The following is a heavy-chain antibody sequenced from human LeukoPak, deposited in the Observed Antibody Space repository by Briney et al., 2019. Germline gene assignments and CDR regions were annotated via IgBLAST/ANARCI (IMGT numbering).Heavy chain of an antibody. CDR3: SRAQRPTYYYDSSGYYLDY. V-gene: IGHV4-59*01. CDR1: GGSISSYY. CDR2: IYYSGST. J-gene: IGHJ4*02. Sequence: PSETLSLTCTVSGGSISSYYWSWIRQPPGKGLEWIGYIYYSGSTNYNPSLKSRVTISVDTSKNQFSLKLGSVTAADTAVYYCSRAQRPTYYYDSSGYYLDYWGQGTLVTVSS. D-gene: IGHD3-22*01.